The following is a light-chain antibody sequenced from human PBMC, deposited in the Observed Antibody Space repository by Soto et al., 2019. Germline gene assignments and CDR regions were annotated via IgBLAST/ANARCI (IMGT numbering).Light chain of an antibody. Sequence: EIVLTQSPDTLSLSPGERATLSCRASQSVSSYLAWYQQKPGQALRLLIYDTFKRATGIPARFSGSGSGTDFTLIISSLEPEDFAVYYCVQRSTWPWTVGQGSKVEI. CDR2: DTF. CDR1: QSVSSY. J-gene: IGKJ1*01. V-gene: IGKV3-11*01. CDR3: VQRSTWPWT.